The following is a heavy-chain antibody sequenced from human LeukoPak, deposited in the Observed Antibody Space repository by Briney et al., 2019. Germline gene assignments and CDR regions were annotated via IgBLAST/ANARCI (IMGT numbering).Heavy chain of an antibody. CDR1: GGSISSYY. CDR3: ARALRGSYFMDY. V-gene: IGHV4-59*01. Sequence: SESLSLTCTVSGGSISSYYWSWIRRPPGKGLEWIGYIYYSGSTNYNPSLKSRVTISVDTSKNQFSLKLSSVTAADTAVYYCARALRGSYFMDYWGQGTLVTVSS. D-gene: IGHD1-26*01. J-gene: IGHJ4*02. CDR2: IYYSGST.